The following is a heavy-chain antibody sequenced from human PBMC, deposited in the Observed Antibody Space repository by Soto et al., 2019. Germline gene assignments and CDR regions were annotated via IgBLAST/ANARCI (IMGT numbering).Heavy chain of an antibody. CDR3: AMHCPNGVCYKVSDY. D-gene: IGHD2-8*01. Sequence: QVQLVQSGAEVKKPGASVKVSCKASGYTFTSYGISWVRQAPGQGLEWMGWISTYNGNTNYAQKLQARVTMTTDTYTSTANMPLRSLRSDDTAVYYCAMHCPNGVCYKVSDYLGQGTLVTVST. V-gene: IGHV1-18*01. J-gene: IGHJ4*02. CDR2: ISTYNGNT. CDR1: GYTFTSYG.